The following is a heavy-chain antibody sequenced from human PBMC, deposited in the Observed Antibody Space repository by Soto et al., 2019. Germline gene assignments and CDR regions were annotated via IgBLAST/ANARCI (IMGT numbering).Heavy chain of an antibody. CDR1: GGSFSGYY. CDR3: TRAYGDYYFDY. CDR2: INHSGST. J-gene: IGHJ4*02. D-gene: IGHD4-17*01. V-gene: IGHV4-34*01. Sequence: PSETLSLTCAVYGGSFSGYYWSWIRQPPGKGLEWIGEINHSGSTNYNPSLKSRVTISVDTSKNQFSLKLSSVTAADTAVYYCTRAYGDYYFDYWGQGTLVTVS.